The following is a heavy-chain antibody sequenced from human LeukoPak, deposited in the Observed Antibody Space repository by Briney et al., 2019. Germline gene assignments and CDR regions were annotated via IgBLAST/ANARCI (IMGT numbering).Heavy chain of an antibody. J-gene: IGHJ4*02. CDR2: ISAYNGNT. V-gene: IGHV1-18*01. CDR3: ARLFLN. CDR1: GYTFTSYG. Sequence: GASVKVSCKASGYTFTSYGISWVRQAPGQGLEWMGWISAYNGNTNYTQKFQGRVTMTTDTSISTAYMELSRLRSDDTAVYYCARLFLNWGQGTLVTVSS.